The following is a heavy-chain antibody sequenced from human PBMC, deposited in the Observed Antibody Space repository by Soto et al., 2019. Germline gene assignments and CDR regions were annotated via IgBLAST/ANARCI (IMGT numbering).Heavy chain of an antibody. D-gene: IGHD3-3*01. CDR2: IYHSGST. V-gene: IGHV4-4*02. CDR3: ARRVSYDFWSAIYGDWFDP. Sequence: SETLSLTCAVSGGSVSSSNWWSWVRQPPGKGLEWIGEIYHSGSTNYNPSLKSRVTISVDTSKNQFSLKLSSVTAADTAVYYCARRVSYDFWSAIYGDWFDPWGQGTLVTVSS. CDR1: GGSVSSSNW. J-gene: IGHJ5*02.